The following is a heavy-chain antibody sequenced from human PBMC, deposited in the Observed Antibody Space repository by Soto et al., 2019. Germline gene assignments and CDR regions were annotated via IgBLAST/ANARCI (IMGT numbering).Heavy chain of an antibody. CDR1: GGSFSGYY. CDR2: INHSGST. V-gene: IGHV4-34*01. D-gene: IGHD2-21*02. Sequence: PSETLSLTCAFYGGSFSGYYWSWIRQPPGKGLEWIGEINHSGSTNYNPSLKSRVTISVDTSKNQFSLKLSSVTAADTAVYYCARGGTASPPISYYYYGMDVWGQGTTVTVSS. J-gene: IGHJ6*02. CDR3: ARGGTASPPISYYYYGMDV.